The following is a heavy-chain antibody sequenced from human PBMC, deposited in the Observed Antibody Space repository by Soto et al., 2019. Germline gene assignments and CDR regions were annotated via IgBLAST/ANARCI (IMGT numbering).Heavy chain of an antibody. D-gene: IGHD6-25*01. V-gene: IGHV2-5*01. Sequence: VSGPTLVNPTQTLTLTCTFSGFSLSTSGVGVGWIRQSPGKALEWLALIYWNDDERYSPSLKSRLTITKDTSKNQVVLKLTNMDPVDTATYFCAHKDKAAYLFDYWGQGTLVTVSS. J-gene: IGHJ4*02. CDR1: GFSLSTSGVG. CDR2: IYWNDDE. CDR3: AHKDKAAYLFDY.